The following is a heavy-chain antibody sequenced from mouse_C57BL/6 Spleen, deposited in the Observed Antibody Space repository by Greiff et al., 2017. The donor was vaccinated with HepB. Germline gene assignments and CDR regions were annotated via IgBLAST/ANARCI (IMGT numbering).Heavy chain of an antibody. CDR1: GYTFTSYW. J-gene: IGHJ4*01. Sequence: QVQLQQPGAELVKPGASVKMSCKASGYTFTSYWITWVKQRPGQGLEWIGDIYPGSGSTNYNEKFKSKATLTVDTSSSTAYMQLSSLTSEDSAVYYCARYDYDVWYYSMDYWGQGTSVTVSS. V-gene: IGHV1-55*01. D-gene: IGHD2-4*01. CDR3: ARYDYDVWYYSMDY. CDR2: IYPGSGST.